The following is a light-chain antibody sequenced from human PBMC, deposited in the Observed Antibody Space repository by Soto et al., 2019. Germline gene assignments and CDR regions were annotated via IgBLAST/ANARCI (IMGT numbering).Light chain of an antibody. J-gene: IGKJ1*01. Sequence: ETVMTQSPATLSVSPGERATLSCRASQSVSSALAWYQQKPGLPPRLLIYDASTRATGIPARFSGSGSGTDFTLTISSLQSQDFAVYYCQQYNNWPLSFGQGTKVDIK. V-gene: IGKV3-15*01. CDR3: QQYNNWPLS. CDR2: DAS. CDR1: QSVSSA.